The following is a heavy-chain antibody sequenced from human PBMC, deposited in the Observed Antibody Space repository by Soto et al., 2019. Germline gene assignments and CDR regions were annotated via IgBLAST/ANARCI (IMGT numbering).Heavy chain of an antibody. Sequence: SETLSLTCAVSGGSISRSNWWSWVRQPPGKGLEWIGEIYHSGSTNYNPSLKSRVTISVDKSKNQFSLKLSSVTAADTAVYYCARGPLRFLEWPIYFDYWGQGTLVTVSS. J-gene: IGHJ4*02. CDR2: IYHSGST. CDR3: ARGPLRFLEWPIYFDY. D-gene: IGHD3-3*01. V-gene: IGHV4-4*02. CDR1: GGSISRSNW.